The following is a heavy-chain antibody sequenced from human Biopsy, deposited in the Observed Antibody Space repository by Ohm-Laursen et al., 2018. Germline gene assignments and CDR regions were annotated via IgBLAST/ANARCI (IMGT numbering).Heavy chain of an antibody. CDR1: GGSVSSNVAY. J-gene: IGHJ5*02. V-gene: IGHV4-39*01. CDR2: IFYSGIT. Sequence: GTLSLTWTVSGGSVSSNVAYWAWICQPPGKGLESIGSIFYSGITYHNPSLQSRVTMSVDTSKNQFSLNRTFVTAADTAVFYCARHPTGFWFCPWGQGTLVIVSS. CDR3: ARHPTGFWFCP.